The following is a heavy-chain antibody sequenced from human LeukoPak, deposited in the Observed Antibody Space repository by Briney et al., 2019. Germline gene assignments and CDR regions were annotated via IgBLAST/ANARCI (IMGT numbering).Heavy chain of an antibody. CDR3: ARRGSGWSQIDY. D-gene: IGHD6-19*01. Sequence: GEFLKISCKGSGYSFSRYWIGWVRQMPGKGLEWMGVIYPSDSDTRYSPSFQGQVTISADKSINTAYLQWYSLKASDIAMYFCARRGSGWSQIDYWGQGTLVTVSS. CDR2: IYPSDSDT. V-gene: IGHV5-51*01. CDR1: GYSFSRYW. J-gene: IGHJ4*02.